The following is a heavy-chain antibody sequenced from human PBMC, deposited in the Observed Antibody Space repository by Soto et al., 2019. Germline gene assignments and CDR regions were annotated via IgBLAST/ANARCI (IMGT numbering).Heavy chain of an antibody. D-gene: IGHD1-20*01. J-gene: IGHJ4*02. Sequence: PGGSVRLSCTASGFTFSSRAMNWVRQFPGRGLEWVSYISSSSSNIDYADSVKGRFTVSRDNAKNSLYLQMNTLRDEDTAVYYCASDRSLGSNWYYYLESWGQGTLVTVSS. CDR1: GFTFSSRA. CDR3: ASDRSLGSNWYYYLES. CDR2: ISSSSSNI. V-gene: IGHV3-48*02.